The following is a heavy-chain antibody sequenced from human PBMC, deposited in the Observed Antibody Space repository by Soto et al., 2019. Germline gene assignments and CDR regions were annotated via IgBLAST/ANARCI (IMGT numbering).Heavy chain of an antibody. Sequence: ASVKVSCKASGYTFTSYDINLVRQATGQGLEWMGWMNPGSGNTDYAQKFQGRVTITRDTSASTAYMELSSLRSEDTAVYYCAKEYYYDSSGYGPFDYWGQGTLVTVSS. CDR2: MNPGSGNT. CDR3: AKEYYYDSSGYGPFDY. V-gene: IGHV1-8*01. J-gene: IGHJ4*02. D-gene: IGHD3-22*01. CDR1: GYTFTSYD.